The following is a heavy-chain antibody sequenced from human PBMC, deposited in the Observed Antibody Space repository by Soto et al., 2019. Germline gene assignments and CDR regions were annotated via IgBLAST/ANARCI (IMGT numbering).Heavy chain of an antibody. Sequence: QVQLVESGGGVVQPGRSLRLSCAASGFTFSSYGMHWVRQAPGKGLEWVAVIWYDGSNKYYADSVKGRFTISRDNSKNTLYLQMNSLRAEDTAVYYCARMKSGLRTRGYYMDVWGKGTTVTVSS. CDR3: ARMKSGLRTRGYYMDV. V-gene: IGHV3-33*01. J-gene: IGHJ6*03. CDR2: IWYDGSNK. D-gene: IGHD3-10*01. CDR1: GFTFSSYG.